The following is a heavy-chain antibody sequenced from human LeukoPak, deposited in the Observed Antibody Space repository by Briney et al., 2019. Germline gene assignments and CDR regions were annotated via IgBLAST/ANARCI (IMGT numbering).Heavy chain of an antibody. J-gene: IGHJ3*02. CDR1: GYTFTGYY. CDR2: INPRSGAS. V-gene: IGHV1-2*02. CDR3: AREPARTAPKSYQDSSRTAFDI. D-gene: IGHD3-22*01. Sequence: GASVKVSCKASGYTFTGYYMHWVRQAPGQGLEWMGWINPRSGASQYLQNFQGRVTMTRDTSMSTAYMELTRLKSDDTAVYYCAREPARTAPKSYQDSSRTAFDIWGKGTLITVSS.